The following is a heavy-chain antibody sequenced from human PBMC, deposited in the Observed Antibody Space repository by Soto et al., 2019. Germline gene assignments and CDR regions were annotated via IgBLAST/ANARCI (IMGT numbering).Heavy chain of an antibody. J-gene: IGHJ6*02. CDR1: GGSISSGGYY. V-gene: IGHV4-31*03. D-gene: IGHD4-17*01. CDR3: AREPTVSYYYYYGMDV. CDR2: IYYSGST. Sequence: SETLSLTCTVSGGSISSGGYYWSWIRQHPGKGLEWIGYIYYSGSTYYNPSLKSRVTISVDTSKNQFSLKLSSVTAADTAVYYCAREPTVSYYYYYGMDVWGQGTTVTVSS.